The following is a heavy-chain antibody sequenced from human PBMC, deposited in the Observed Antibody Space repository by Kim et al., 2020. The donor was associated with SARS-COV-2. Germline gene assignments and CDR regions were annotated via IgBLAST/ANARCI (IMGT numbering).Heavy chain of an antibody. CDR1: GFTFSSYA. V-gene: IGHV3-30*04. D-gene: IGHD6-19*01. Sequence: GGSLRLSCAASGFTFSSYAMHWVRQAPGKGLEWVAVISYDGSNKYYADSVKGRFTISRDNSKNTLYLQMNSLRAEDTAVYYCARAGYSSGWYGGDVGEYNWFDPWGQGTLVTVSS. J-gene: IGHJ5*02. CDR3: ARAGYSSGWYGGDVGEYNWFDP. CDR2: ISYDGSNK.